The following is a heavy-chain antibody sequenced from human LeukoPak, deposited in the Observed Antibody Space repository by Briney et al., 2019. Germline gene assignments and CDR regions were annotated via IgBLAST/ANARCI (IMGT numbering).Heavy chain of an antibody. V-gene: IGHV3-23*01. CDR1: GFTFSRYA. D-gene: IGHD3-22*01. J-gene: IGHJ3*02. CDR3: AKDLVSYYYDSSGSAFDI. CDR2: ISGSGGST. Sequence: PGGSLRLSCAASGFTFSRYAMSWVRQAPGKGLEWVSTISGSGGSTYYADSVKGRFTISRDNSKNTLFLQLSSLRADDTAVYYCAKDLVSYYYDSSGSAFDIWGQGTMVPVSS.